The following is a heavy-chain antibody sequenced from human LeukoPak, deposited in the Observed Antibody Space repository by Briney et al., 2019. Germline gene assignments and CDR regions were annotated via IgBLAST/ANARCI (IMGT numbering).Heavy chain of an antibody. CDR2: IYYSGST. CDR3: ARGGDILTGYYRFDY. CDR1: GGSINSYY. Sequence: SETLSLTCTVSGGSINSYYWSWIRQPPGKGLEWIGYIYYSGSTNYNPSLKSRVTISVDTSKNQFSLKLSSVTAADTAVYYCARGGDILTGYYRFDYWGQGALVTVSS. D-gene: IGHD3-9*01. V-gene: IGHV4-59*08. J-gene: IGHJ4*02.